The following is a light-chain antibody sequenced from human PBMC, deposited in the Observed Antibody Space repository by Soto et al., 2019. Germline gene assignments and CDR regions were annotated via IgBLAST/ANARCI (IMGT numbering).Light chain of an antibody. CDR1: SSNIGSNS. CDR2: RNN. V-gene: IGLV1-44*01. CDR3: ATWDDSLNGVV. Sequence: QSVLTQPPSASGTPGQRVTISCSGSSSNIGSNSVNWYQQLPGTAPKLLIYRNNQRPSGVPDRFSVSKSGTSASLAISELQSEDEADYYCATWDDSLNGVVFGGGTKLTVL. J-gene: IGLJ2*01.